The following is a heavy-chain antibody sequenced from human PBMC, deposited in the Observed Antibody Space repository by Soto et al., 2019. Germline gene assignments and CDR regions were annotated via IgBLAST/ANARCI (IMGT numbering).Heavy chain of an antibody. J-gene: IGHJ4*02. V-gene: IGHV3-23*01. Sequence: PGGSLRLSCAASGFTFSSYAMSWVRQAPGKGLEWVSAISGSGGSTYYADSVKGRFTISRDNSKNTLYLQMNSLRAEDTAVYYCAKALPGIAASLIGFDYWGQGTLVTVSS. CDR3: AKALPGIAASLIGFDY. D-gene: IGHD6-13*01. CDR2: ISGSGGST. CDR1: GFTFSSYA.